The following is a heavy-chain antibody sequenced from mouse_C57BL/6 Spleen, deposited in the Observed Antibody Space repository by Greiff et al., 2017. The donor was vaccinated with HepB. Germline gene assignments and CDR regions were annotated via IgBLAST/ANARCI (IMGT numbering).Heavy chain of an antibody. CDR3: ARHQTGNYFDY. Sequence: EVKLVESGGGLVKPGGSLKLSCAASGFTFSSYTMSWVRQTPEKRLEWVATISGGGGNTYYPDSVKGRFTISRDNAKNTLYLQMSSLRSEDTALYYCARHQTGNYFDYWGQGTTLTVSS. V-gene: IGHV5-9*01. CDR2: ISGGGGNT. D-gene: IGHD4-1*01. CDR1: GFTFSSYT. J-gene: IGHJ2*01.